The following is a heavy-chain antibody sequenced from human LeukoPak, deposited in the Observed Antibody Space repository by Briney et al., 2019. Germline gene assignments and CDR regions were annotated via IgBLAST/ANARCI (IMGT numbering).Heavy chain of an antibody. D-gene: IGHD3-3*01. CDR2: INSDGSST. J-gene: IGHJ4*02. V-gene: IGHV3-74*01. Sequence: PGGSLRLSCAASGFTFSSYWMHWVRQAPGKGLGWVSRINSDGSSTSYADSVKGRFTISRDNAKNTLYLQMNSLRAEDTAVYYCARDESDFWSGYSDFAWGQGTLVTVSS. CDR1: GFTFSSYW. CDR3: ARDESDFWSGYSDFA.